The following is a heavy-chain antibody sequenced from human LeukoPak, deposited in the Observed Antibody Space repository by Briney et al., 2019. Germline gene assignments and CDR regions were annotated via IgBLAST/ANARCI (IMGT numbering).Heavy chain of an antibody. D-gene: IGHD2/OR15-2a*01. CDR2: IYADGSS. Sequence: SETLSLTCTVSGGSVSSENSYWNWIRQPAGKGLEWIGRIYADGSSTYYPSLKSRVTISVDTSKNQFSLRLTSMTAADTAVYYCARGYYFRRWGQGTLVTVSS. J-gene: IGHJ4*02. V-gene: IGHV4-61*02. CDR1: GGSVSSENSY. CDR3: ARGYYFRR.